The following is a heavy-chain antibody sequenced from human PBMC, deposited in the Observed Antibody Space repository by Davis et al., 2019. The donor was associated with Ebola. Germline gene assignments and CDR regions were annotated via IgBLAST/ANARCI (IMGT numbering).Heavy chain of an antibody. V-gene: IGHV4-61*01. CDR2: IYYSGST. CDR3: AREPSYIWGSYRYRRWFDP. Sequence: SETLSLTCTVSGGSVSSGSYYWSWIRQPPEKGLEWVGYIYYSGSTNCNPSLKSRVTISVDTSKNQFSLKLSSVTAADTAVYYCAREPSYIWGSYRYRRWFDPWGQGTLVTVSS. CDR1: GGSVSSGSYY. J-gene: IGHJ5*02. D-gene: IGHD3-16*02.